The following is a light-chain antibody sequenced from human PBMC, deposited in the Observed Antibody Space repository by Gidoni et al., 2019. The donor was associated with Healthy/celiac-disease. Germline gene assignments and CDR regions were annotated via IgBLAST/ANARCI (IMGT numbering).Light chain of an antibody. J-gene: IGLJ2*01. CDR3: GSYAGSSKMV. CDR2: EVS. Sequence: QSALPQPSSVSVSPGQSITISCTGTSSDVGSYNLVSWYQQHPGKAPKLMIYEVSKRPSGVSNRFSGSKSGNTASLTISGLQAEDEADYYGGSYAGSSKMVFGGGTKLTVL. CDR1: SSDVGSYNL. V-gene: IGLV2-23*02.